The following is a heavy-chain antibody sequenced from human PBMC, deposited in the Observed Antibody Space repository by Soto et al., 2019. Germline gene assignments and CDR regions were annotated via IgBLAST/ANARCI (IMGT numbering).Heavy chain of an antibody. CDR1: GFTFDDYA. V-gene: IGHV3-23*04. CDR3: ARSGSYSWLPY. Sequence: EVQLVESGGGLVQPGRSLRLSCAASGFTFDDYAMYWVRQAPGRGLEWVSSISPSGDTYYADSVKGRFTLSRDNSKNTVYLQMNSLKAEDTALYFCARSGSYSWLPYWGQGTLVTVSS. D-gene: IGHD1-26*01. CDR2: ISPSGDT. J-gene: IGHJ4*02.